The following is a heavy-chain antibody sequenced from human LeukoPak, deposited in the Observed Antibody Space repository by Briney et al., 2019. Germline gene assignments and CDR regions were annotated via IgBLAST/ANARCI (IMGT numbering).Heavy chain of an antibody. Sequence: GGSLRLSCAASGFTVSSNYMSWVRQAPGKGLEWVSVIYSGGSTYYADSVKGRFTISRDNSKNTLYLQMNSLRAEDTAVYYCARCMDSGSYYFDYWGQGTLVTVSS. CDR3: ARCMDSGSYYFDY. CDR1: GFTVSSNY. D-gene: IGHD1-26*01. J-gene: IGHJ4*02. CDR2: IYSGGST. V-gene: IGHV3-66*01.